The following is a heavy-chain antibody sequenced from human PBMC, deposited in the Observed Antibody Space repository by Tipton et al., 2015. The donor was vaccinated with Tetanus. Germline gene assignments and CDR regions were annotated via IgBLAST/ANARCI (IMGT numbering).Heavy chain of an antibody. CDR3: AGSLVRWFDP. CDR1: GRTFSDHY. CDR2: INQSGST. D-gene: IGHD3-10*02. J-gene: IGHJ5*02. Sequence: TLSLTCAVFGRTFSDHYWSWIRQPPGKGPEWIGEINQSGSTRYNPSLESRITMSVDTSKKQIFLELKSVSAADTAVYYCAGSLVRWFDPWGQGTLVIVSS. V-gene: IGHV4-34*08.